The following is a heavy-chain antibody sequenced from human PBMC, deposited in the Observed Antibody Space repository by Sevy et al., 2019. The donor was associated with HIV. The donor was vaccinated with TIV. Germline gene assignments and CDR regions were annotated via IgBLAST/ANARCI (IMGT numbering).Heavy chain of an antibody. D-gene: IGHD2-15*01. CDR1: EFTFSSYA. J-gene: IGHJ6*02. CDR2: ISGSGRFT. CDR3: PKGFCSGATCPRDYYYYGMDV. V-gene: IGHV3-23*01. Sequence: GGSLRLSCSASEFTFSSYAMSRVRQAPGKGLEWVSSISGSGRFTYYVDFVEGRFIISRDNSKNTLSVQMNSLRADDTAVYYCPKGFCSGATCPRDYYYYGMDVWGQGTTVTVSS.